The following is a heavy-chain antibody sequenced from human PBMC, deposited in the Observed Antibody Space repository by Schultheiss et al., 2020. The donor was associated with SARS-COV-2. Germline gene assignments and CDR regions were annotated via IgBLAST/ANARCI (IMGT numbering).Heavy chain of an antibody. J-gene: IGHJ4*02. CDR1: GGSISNYY. V-gene: IGHV4-4*07. CDR3: ARLGGYSYGPFRMRFFFDY. D-gene: IGHD5-18*01. Sequence: SQTLSLTCTVSGGSISNYYWSWIRQPAGKGLEWIGRIYTSGTTNYNPSLKSRVTMSVDTSKNQFSLKLRSVTAADTAVYYCARLGGYSYGPFRMRFFFDYWGQGTLVTVSS. CDR2: IYTSGTT.